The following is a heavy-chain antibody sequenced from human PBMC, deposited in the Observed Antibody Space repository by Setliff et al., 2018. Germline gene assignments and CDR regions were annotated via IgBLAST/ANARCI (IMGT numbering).Heavy chain of an antibody. V-gene: IGHV4-39*07. J-gene: IGHJ4*02. Sequence: LSLTCTVSGGSISSSSYYWGWTRQPPGKGLEWIGSIYYSGSTYYNPSLKSRVTISVDTSKNQFSLKLSSVTAADTAVYYCARDRITIFGVVIPFDYWGQGTLVTVSS. CDR3: ARDRITIFGVVIPFDY. D-gene: IGHD3-3*01. CDR1: GGSISSSSYY. CDR2: IYYSGST.